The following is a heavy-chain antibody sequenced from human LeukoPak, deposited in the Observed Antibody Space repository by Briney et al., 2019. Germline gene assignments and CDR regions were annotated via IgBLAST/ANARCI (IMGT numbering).Heavy chain of an antibody. J-gene: IGHJ6*03. Sequence: ASVKVSCKASGYTFTSYGISWVRQAPGEGLEWMGWISAYNGNTNYARKLQGSITMTKDPYTSPAYMGLRSLRSDDTAVYYCARVRWFGDIIVHYYYYYMDVWGKGTTVTVSS. CDR2: ISAYNGNT. V-gene: IGHV1-18*01. CDR1: GYTFTSYG. D-gene: IGHD3-10*01. CDR3: ARVRWFGDIIVHYYYYYMDV.